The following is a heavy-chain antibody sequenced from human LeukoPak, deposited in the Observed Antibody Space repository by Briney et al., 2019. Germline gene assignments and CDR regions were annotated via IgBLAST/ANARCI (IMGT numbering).Heavy chain of an antibody. D-gene: IGHD2-2*01. Sequence: ASVKVSCKASGGTFSSYAISWVRQAPGQGLEWMGGIIPIFGTANYAQKFQGRVTITTDESTSTAYMELSSLRSEDTAVYYCARYCSSTSCYFGAFDIWGQGTMVTVSS. CDR1: GGTFSSYA. CDR3: ARYCSSTSCYFGAFDI. CDR2: IIPIFGTA. J-gene: IGHJ3*02. V-gene: IGHV1-69*05.